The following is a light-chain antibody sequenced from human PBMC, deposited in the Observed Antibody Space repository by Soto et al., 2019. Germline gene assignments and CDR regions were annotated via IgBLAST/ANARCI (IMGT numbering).Light chain of an antibody. CDR2: DAY. J-gene: IGKJ4*01. CDR1: QGISSW. Sequence: DIQMAQSPSSLSASVGDRVTITCRASQGISSWLAWYQQKPGKAPKLLIFDAYSLESVVPSRFSGSRSGTEFTLTITSLQPDDYANYYCQQYNSYSPLTFGGGTKVDIK. V-gene: IGKV1-5*01. CDR3: QQYNSYSPLT.